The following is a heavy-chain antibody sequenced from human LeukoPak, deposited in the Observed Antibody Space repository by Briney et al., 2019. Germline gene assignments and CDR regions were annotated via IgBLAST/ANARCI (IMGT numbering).Heavy chain of an antibody. Sequence: GGSLRLSCAVSGITLSNYGMSWVRQAPGKGLEWVSALSGGGDSTYYADSVKGRFTISRDNSKNTLYLQMNSLRAEDTAVYYSAKFTQQLVRSYFDYWGQGTLVTVSS. D-gene: IGHD6-13*01. CDR3: AKFTQQLVRSYFDY. CDR1: GITLSNYG. V-gene: IGHV3-23*01. J-gene: IGHJ4*02. CDR2: LSGGGDST.